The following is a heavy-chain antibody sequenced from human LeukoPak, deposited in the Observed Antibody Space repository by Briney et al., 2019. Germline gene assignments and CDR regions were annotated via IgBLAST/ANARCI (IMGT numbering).Heavy chain of an antibody. CDR3: AKGYGNALFTGDYFDY. CDR2: ISYDGSNK. Sequence: PGGSLRLSCAASGFTFSSYGMHWVRQAPGKGLEWVAVISYDGSNKYYADSVKGRFTISRDNSKNTLYLQMNSLRAEDTAVYYCAKGYGNALFTGDYFDYWGQGTLVTVSS. V-gene: IGHV3-30*18. CDR1: GFTFSSYG. J-gene: IGHJ4*02. D-gene: IGHD4-23*01.